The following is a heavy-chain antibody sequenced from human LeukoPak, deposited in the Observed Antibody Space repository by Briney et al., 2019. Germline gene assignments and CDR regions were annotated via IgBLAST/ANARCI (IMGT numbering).Heavy chain of an antibody. CDR3: ARGRSSSHNYYFDY. Sequence: GGSLRLSCAASGFTFSTYSMNWVRQAPGKGLECVSSISSSSSHIYYAESVKGRFTMSRDNAKNSLYLQMNSLRAEDTAVYYCARGRSSSHNYYFDYWGQGTLVTVSS. CDR1: GFTFSTYS. J-gene: IGHJ4*02. CDR2: ISSSSSHI. V-gene: IGHV3-21*01. D-gene: IGHD6-13*01.